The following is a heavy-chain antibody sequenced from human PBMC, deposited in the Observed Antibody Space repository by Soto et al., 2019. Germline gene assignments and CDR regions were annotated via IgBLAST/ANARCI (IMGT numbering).Heavy chain of an antibody. D-gene: IGHD6-19*01. Sequence: SQTLSLTCAISGDSVSSNSVAWNWIRQSPSRGLEWLGRTYHRSQWYNDYAVSVRSRITINPDTSRNQFSLLLNSVTPEDTAVYYCAIISYRSRAPYFDSWGQGTLVTVSS. CDR1: GDSVSSNSVA. J-gene: IGHJ4*02. CDR3: AIISYRSRAPYFDS. V-gene: IGHV6-1*01. CDR2: TYHRSQWYN.